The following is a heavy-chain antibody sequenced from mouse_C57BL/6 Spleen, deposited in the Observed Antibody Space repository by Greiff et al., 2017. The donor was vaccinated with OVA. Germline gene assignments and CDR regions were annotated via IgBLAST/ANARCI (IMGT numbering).Heavy chain of an antibody. CDR1: GYTFTSYW. J-gene: IGHJ4*01. CDR3: ARGRKSYSSDY. CDR2: INPSSGYT. Sequence: VQLQQSGAELAKPGASVKLSCKASGYTFTSYWMHWVKQRPGQGLEWIGYINPSSGYTKYNQKFKDKATLTADKSSSTAYMQLSSLTSEDSAVYNYARGRKSYSSDYWGQGTSVTVSS. V-gene: IGHV1-7*01.